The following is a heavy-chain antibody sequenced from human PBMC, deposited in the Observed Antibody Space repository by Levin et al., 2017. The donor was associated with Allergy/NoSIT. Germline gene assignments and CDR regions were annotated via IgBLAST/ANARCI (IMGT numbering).Heavy chain of an antibody. J-gene: IGHJ5*02. CDR3: ARQGDSSSWYRWFDP. Sequence: GGSLRLSCKGSGYSFTSHWISWVRQMPGKGLEWMGRIDPSDSYTNYSPSFQGHVTIPADKSISTAYLQWSSLKASDTAMYYCARQGDSSSWYRWFDPWGQGTLVTVSS. V-gene: IGHV5-10-1*01. CDR1: GYSFTSHW. CDR2: IDPSDSYT. D-gene: IGHD6-13*01.